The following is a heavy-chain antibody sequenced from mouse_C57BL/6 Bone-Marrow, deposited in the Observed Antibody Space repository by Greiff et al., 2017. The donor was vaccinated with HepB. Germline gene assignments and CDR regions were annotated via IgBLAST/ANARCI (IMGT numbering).Heavy chain of an antibody. CDR1: GFSFNTYA. CDR2: IRSKSNNYAT. Sequence: EVQVVESGGGLVQPKGSLKLSCAASGFSFNTYAMNWVRQAPGKGLEWVARIRSKSNNYATYYADSVKDRFTISRDDSESMLYLQMNNLKTEDTAMYYCVRDYYGSSYTSYWYFDVWGTGTTVTVSS. D-gene: IGHD1-1*01. J-gene: IGHJ1*03. V-gene: IGHV10-1*01. CDR3: VRDYYGSSYTSYWYFDV.